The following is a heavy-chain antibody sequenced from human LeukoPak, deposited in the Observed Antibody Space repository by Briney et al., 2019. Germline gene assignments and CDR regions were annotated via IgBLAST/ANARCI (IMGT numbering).Heavy chain of an antibody. D-gene: IGHD3-3*01. V-gene: IGHV4-31*03. CDR2: IYYSGST. Sequence: PSGTLSLTCTVSGGSISSGGYYWSWIRQHPGKGLEWIGYIYYSGSTYYNPSLKSRVTISVDTSKNQFSLKLSSVTAADTAVYYCARGEEWLFDYWGQGTLVTVSS. CDR3: ARGEEWLFDY. J-gene: IGHJ4*02. CDR1: GGSISSGGYY.